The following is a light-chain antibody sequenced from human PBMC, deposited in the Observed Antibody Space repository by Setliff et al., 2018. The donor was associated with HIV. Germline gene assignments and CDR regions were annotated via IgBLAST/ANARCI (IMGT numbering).Light chain of an antibody. Sequence: QSALTQPASVSGSPGQSITISCTGTSSNVGNYNLVSWYQQHPGNAPKLIVYEVDKRPSGVSSRFSGSKSGNTASLAISGLQAEDEADYYCCSYAGSSTFILGGGTKVTVL. CDR2: EVD. J-gene: IGLJ2*01. CDR3: CSYAGSSTFI. V-gene: IGLV2-23*02. CDR1: SSNVGNYNL.